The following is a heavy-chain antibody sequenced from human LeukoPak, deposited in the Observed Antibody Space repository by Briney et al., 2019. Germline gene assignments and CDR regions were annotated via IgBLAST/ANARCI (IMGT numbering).Heavy chain of an antibody. V-gene: IGHV3-53*01. CDR1: GFTVSSNY. CDR3: ARAYDYYYYGMDV. J-gene: IGHJ6*02. Sequence: GGSLRLSCAASGFTVSSNYMTWVRQAPGKGLERVSLIYSGGSTYYADSVKGRFTISRDKSKNTLYLQMNSLRAEDTAVYYCARAYDYYYYGMDVWGQGTTVTVSS. CDR2: IYSGGST.